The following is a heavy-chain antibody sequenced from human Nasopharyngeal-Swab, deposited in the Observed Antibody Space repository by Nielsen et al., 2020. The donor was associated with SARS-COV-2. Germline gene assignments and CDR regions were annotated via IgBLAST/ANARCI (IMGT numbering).Heavy chain of an antibody. D-gene: IGHD1-26*01. J-gene: IGHJ6*02. Sequence: GGSLRLSCAASGFTVSSNYMSWVCQAPGKGLEWVSVIYSGGSTYYADSVKGRFTISRDDSKNTLYLQMNSLRAEDTAVYYCARDHRGSYYSDYYYGMDVWGQGTTVTVSS. CDR2: IYSGGST. CDR3: ARDHRGSYYSDYYYGMDV. CDR1: GFTVSSNY. V-gene: IGHV3-53*01.